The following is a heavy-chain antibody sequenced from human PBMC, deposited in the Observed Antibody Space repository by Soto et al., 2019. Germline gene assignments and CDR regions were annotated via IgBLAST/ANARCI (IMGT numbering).Heavy chain of an antibody. CDR3: ARVPGYSSSWYFGDY. J-gene: IGHJ4*02. CDR1: GFTFSSYG. CDR2: IWYDGSNK. Sequence: GGSLRLSCAASGFTFSSYGMHWVRQAPGKGLEWVAVIWYDGSNKYYADSVKGRFTISRDNSKNTLYLQMNSLRAEDTAVYYCARVPGYSSSWYFGDYWGQGTLVTVSS. D-gene: IGHD6-13*01. V-gene: IGHV3-33*01.